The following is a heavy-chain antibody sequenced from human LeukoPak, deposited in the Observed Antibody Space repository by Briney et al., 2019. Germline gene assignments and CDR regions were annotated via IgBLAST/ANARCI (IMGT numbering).Heavy chain of an antibody. D-gene: IGHD2-2*01. CDR2: ISDSSRTI. CDR1: GFSFSSYN. V-gene: IGHV3-48*04. Sequence: GGSLRLSCAASGFSFSSYNMNWVRQAPGKGLEWVSYISDSSRTIYYADSVKGRFTISRDNAKNSLYLQMNSLRAEDTAVYYCAKGDSTSCCRGEVYWGQGTLVTVSS. J-gene: IGHJ4*02. CDR3: AKGDSTSCCRGEVY.